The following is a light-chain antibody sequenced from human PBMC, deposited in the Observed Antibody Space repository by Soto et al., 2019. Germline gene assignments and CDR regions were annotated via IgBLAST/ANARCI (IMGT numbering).Light chain of an antibody. V-gene: IGLV2-14*01. J-gene: IGLJ3*02. Sequence: QSVLTQPASVSGSPGQSITISCIGTSGDIGAYNYVSWYQQHPGKAPKFLIYEVTYRPSGVSHRFSGSKSGNTASLTISGLQAEDEADYFSSSYTTNRTLVFGGGTKVTV. CDR3: SSYTTNRTLV. CDR2: EVT. CDR1: SGDIGAYNY.